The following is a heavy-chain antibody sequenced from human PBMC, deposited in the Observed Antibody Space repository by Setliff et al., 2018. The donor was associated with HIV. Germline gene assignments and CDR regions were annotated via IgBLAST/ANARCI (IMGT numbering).Heavy chain of an antibody. D-gene: IGHD3-9*01. Sequence: GGSLRLSCAASGFTFSSYGIHWVRQAPGKGLEWVAFIRYTGSNKYYADSVKGRFTISRDNSKNTLYLQMNSLRVEDTAVYYCARDFRRYFDYYYYGMDVWGQGTTVTVSS. CDR2: IRYTGSNK. CDR1: GFTFSSYG. CDR3: ARDFRRYFDYYYYGMDV. J-gene: IGHJ6*02. V-gene: IGHV3-30*02.